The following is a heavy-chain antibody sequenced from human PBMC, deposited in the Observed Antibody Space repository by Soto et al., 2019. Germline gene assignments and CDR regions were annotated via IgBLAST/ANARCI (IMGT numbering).Heavy chain of an antibody. J-gene: IGHJ4*02. CDR3: ARESEPGGSYYYPFDY. Sequence: QVQLVQSGAEVKKPGASVKVSCKASGYTFTSYGISWVRQAPGQGLEWMGWISAYNGNTNYAQKLQGRVTMNTDTSTSTAYMELRSLRYDDTAVYYCARESEPGGSYYYPFDYWGQGTLVTVSS. CDR1: GYTFTSYG. D-gene: IGHD1-26*01. CDR2: ISAYNGNT. V-gene: IGHV1-18*01.